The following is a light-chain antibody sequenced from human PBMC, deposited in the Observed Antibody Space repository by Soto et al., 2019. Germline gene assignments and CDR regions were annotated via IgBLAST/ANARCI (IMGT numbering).Light chain of an antibody. CDR2: EVT. Sequence: QSALTQPPSASGSPGQSVTISCTGTSSDVGGYNYVSWYQQHPGKAPKLIIYEVTKRPSGVPDRFSGSKSGNTASLTVSGLLAEYEADYYCSSHAGIINVVFGGGTKVTVL. CDR3: SSHAGIINVV. J-gene: IGLJ3*02. CDR1: SSDVGGYNY. V-gene: IGLV2-8*01.